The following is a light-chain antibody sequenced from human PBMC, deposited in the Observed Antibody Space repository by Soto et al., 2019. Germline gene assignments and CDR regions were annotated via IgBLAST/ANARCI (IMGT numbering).Light chain of an antibody. CDR1: SSDVGAYNF. V-gene: IGLV2-11*01. Sequence: QSALTQPPSVSGSPGQSVTISCTGTSSDVGAYNFVSWYQQYPGKAPKRIIFDVSARPSGVPDRFSGSKSGNTASLTISGLQADDEADYYCCSYAGTYSPVLGGGTKLTVL. J-gene: IGLJ2*01. CDR3: CSYAGTYSPV. CDR2: DVS.